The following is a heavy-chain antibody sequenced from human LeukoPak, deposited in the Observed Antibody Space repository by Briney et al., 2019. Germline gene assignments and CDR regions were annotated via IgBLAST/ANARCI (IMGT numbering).Heavy chain of an antibody. CDR3: ARSIYGSGSYYFDY. V-gene: IGHV1-69*01. CDR1: GGTFSSDA. CDR2: IIPIFGTA. D-gene: IGHD3-10*01. J-gene: IGHJ4*02. Sequence: GASVKISCKASGGTFSSDAISCVRQAPGQGLEWMGGIIPIFGTANYAQKFQGRVTITSDESTSTAYMELSSLRSEDTAVYYCARSIYGSGSYYFDYWGQGTLVTDSS.